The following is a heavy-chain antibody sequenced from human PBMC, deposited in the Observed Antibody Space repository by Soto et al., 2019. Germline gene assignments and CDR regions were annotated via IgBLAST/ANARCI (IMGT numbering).Heavy chain of an antibody. J-gene: IGHJ4*02. D-gene: IGHD7-27*01. CDR3: AIGLKLGIVGDY. V-gene: IGHV4-34*01. CDR1: GGSFSGYY. CDR2: INHSGST. Sequence: QVQLQQCGAGLLKPSETLSLTCAVYGGSFSGYYWSWIRQPPGKGLEWIGEINHSGSTNYNPSLKSRVTRSADTSKSQFSLKLSSVTAAATAVYYWAIGLKLGIVGDYWGQGTRVTVSS.